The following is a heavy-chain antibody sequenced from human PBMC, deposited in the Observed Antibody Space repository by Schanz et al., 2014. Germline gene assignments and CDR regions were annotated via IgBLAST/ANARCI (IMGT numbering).Heavy chain of an antibody. CDR3: VKIGYTHWSLDD. V-gene: IGHV3-9*01. Sequence: EVQLVESGGGLVQPGRSLRLSCAASGFTFDNYAMHWVRQAPGKGLEWVSSISWNSGSVAYADSVKGRFTISRDDAKNSHYLQMNSLRVEDTAVFYCVKIGYTHWSLDDWGQGILVTVSS. D-gene: IGHD6-13*01. CDR2: ISWNSGSV. CDR1: GFTFDNYA. J-gene: IGHJ4*02.